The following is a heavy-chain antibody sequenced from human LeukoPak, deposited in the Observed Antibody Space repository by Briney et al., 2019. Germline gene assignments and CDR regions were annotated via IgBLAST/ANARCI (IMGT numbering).Heavy chain of an antibody. D-gene: IGHD3-22*01. J-gene: IGHJ4*02. CDR1: GYSFSNYW. CDR3: ARRYYYDSSGSTFDY. Sequence: GESLQISCKGSGYSFSNYWIGWVRQMPGKGLEWMGIIYPGDSDTRNSPSFQGQVTISADKSISTAYLQWSSLKASDTAMYYCARRYYYDSSGSTFDYWGQGTLVTVSS. V-gene: IGHV5-51*01. CDR2: IYPGDSDT.